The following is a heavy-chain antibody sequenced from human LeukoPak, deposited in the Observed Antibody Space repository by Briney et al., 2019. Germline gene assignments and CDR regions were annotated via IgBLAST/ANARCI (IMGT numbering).Heavy chain of an antibody. CDR2: IKSKTDGGTA. V-gene: IGHV3-15*01. Sequence: GGSLRLSCAASGFTFSNAWMSWVRQAPGKGLEWVGRIKSKTDGGTADYAAPVKGRFTISRDDSKNTLYLQMNRLKTEDTAVYYCTTFTFDWLSLLDYWGQGTLVTVSS. D-gene: IGHD3-9*01. CDR1: GFTFSNAW. J-gene: IGHJ4*02. CDR3: TTFTFDWLSLLDY.